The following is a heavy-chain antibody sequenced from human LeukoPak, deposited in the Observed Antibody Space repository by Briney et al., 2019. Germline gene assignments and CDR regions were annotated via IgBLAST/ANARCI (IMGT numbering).Heavy chain of an antibody. CDR3: ARGGYYYDSSGPGPVDY. Sequence: SETLSLTCTVSGGSISSSSYYWGWIRQPPGKGLEWIGSIYYSGSTYYNPSLKSRVTISVDTSKNQFSLKLSSVTAADTAVYYCARGGYYYDSSGPGPVDYWGQGTLVTVSS. CDR1: GGSISSSSYY. V-gene: IGHV4-39*07. D-gene: IGHD3-22*01. CDR2: IYYSGST. J-gene: IGHJ4*02.